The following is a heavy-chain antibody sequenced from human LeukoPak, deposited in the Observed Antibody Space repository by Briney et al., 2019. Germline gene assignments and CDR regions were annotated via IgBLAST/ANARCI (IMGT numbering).Heavy chain of an antibody. V-gene: IGHV1-69*05. D-gene: IGHD3-22*01. CDR2: IIPIFGTA. J-gene: IGHJ5*02. CDR1: GGTFSSYA. CDR3: AREGSSSGYSNWFDP. Sequence: SVKVSCKASGGTFSSYAISWVRQAPGQGLEWMGRIIPIFGTANYAQKFQGRVTITTDESTSTAYMELSSLRSEDTAVYYCAREGSSSGYSNWFDPWGQGTLVTVSS.